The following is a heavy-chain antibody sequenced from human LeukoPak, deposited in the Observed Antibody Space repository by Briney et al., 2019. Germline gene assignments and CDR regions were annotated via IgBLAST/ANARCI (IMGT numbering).Heavy chain of an antibody. J-gene: IGHJ5*02. Sequence: PGRSLRLSCAASGLTFSSYGMLWVRQAPGKGLEWVAVISYDGTIRNYADSVKGRFTISRDNSKNTLYLQMNSLIAEDTALYYCAKGGCSSTTCYLANPWGQGTLVTVSS. CDR1: GLTFSSYG. CDR3: AKGGCSSTTCYLANP. CDR2: ISYDGTIR. D-gene: IGHD2-2*01. V-gene: IGHV3-30*18.